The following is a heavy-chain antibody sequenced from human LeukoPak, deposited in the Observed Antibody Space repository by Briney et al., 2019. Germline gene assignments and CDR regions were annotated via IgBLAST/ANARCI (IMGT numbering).Heavy chain of an antibody. D-gene: IGHD2-2*02. CDR3: TRSIVVVPAAIRRWFDP. CDR2: IRSKANSYAT. Sequence: GGSLRLSCAASGFTFSGSAMPWVRQASGKGLEWVGRIRSKANSYATAYAASVKGRFTISRDDSKNTAYLQMNSLKTEDTAVYYCTRSIVVVPAAIRRWFDPWGQGTLVTVSS. V-gene: IGHV3-73*01. CDR1: GFTFSGSA. J-gene: IGHJ5*02.